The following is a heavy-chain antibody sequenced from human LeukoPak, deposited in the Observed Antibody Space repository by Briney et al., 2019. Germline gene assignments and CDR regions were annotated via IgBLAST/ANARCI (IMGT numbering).Heavy chain of an antibody. D-gene: IGHD3-22*01. CDR3: ARSYYSDSSGYYYLVY. CDR1: GGSISSYY. Sequence: SETLSLTCTVSGGSISSYYWNWIRQPPGKGLEWIGYIYYSGSTNYNPSLKSRVTISVDTSKNQFSLNLSSVTAADTAVYYCARSYYSDSSGYYYLVYWGQGTLVTVSS. J-gene: IGHJ4*02. V-gene: IGHV4-59*01. CDR2: IYYSGST.